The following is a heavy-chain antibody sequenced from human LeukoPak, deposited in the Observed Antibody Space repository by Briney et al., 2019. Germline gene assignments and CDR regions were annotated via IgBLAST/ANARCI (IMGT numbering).Heavy chain of an antibody. J-gene: IGHJ4*02. CDR2: INPNSGGT. V-gene: IGHV1-2*02. CDR1: DYTFTGYF. CDR3: ARGVFYPFGEIDY. D-gene: IGHD3-10*01. Sequence: APLKVSCKAFDYTFTGYFMHWVRQAPGQGLEWMGWINPNSGGTNYAQKFQGRVTMTRDTSISTAYMELSRLRSDDTAVYYCARGVFYPFGEIDYWGQGTLVTVSS.